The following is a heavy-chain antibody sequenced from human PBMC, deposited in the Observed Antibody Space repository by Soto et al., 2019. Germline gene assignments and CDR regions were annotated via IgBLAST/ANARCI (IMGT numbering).Heavy chain of an antibody. D-gene: IGHD6-19*01. V-gene: IGHV6-1*01. CDR1: RDSVSSNSAA. CDR3: ARAARWLGITRYYFDY. CDR2: TYYRSKWYN. J-gene: IGHJ4*02. Sequence: KQSQTLSLTCAISRDSVSSNSAAWNWIRQSPSRVLERLGRTYYRSKWYNDYAVSVKSRITINPDTSKNQFSLQLNSVTPEDTAVYKCARAARWLGITRYYFDYWGQGTLVTVSS.